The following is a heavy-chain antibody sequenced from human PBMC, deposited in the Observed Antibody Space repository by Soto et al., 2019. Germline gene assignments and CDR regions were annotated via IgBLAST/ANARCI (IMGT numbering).Heavy chain of an antibody. J-gene: IGHJ4*02. V-gene: IGHV3-48*03. CDR2: ISSSGSTI. CDR3: ARVNGWELLDY. D-gene: IGHD1-26*01. Sequence: GSLRLSCAASGFTFSSYEMNWVRQAPGKGLEWVSYISSSGSTIYYADSVKGRFTISRDNAKNSLYLQMNSLRAEDTAVYYCARVNGWELLDYWGQGTLVTVS. CDR1: GFTFSSYE.